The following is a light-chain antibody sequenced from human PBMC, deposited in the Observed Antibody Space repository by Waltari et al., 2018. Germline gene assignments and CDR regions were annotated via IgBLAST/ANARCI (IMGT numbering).Light chain of an antibody. Sequence: DVGLTQSPLSLSVTLGQPASISCRSSQSLVYTDGISYLNWFHQRPGQAPRRLIYKVSSRDCGVPDRLSGSGSGTDFTLMISSVEADDVGVYFCMQATHWPVTFGQGTRLEIK. V-gene: IGKV2-30*01. CDR1: QSLVYTDGISY. J-gene: IGKJ5*01. CDR3: MQATHWPVT. CDR2: KVS.